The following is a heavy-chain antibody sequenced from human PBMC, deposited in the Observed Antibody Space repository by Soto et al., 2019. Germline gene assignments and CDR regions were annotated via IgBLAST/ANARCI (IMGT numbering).Heavy chain of an antibody. CDR3: ARGETRSGGSCSTH. J-gene: IGHJ1*01. Sequence: RSLTCTVSGDSISSYSWSWIRQPPGKGLEWIGEIYSSGRSSYNPSLKSRVSISVATSKNQFSLKLSSVTAADTAVYYCARGETRSGGSCSTHWGQGTLVTVSS. D-gene: IGHD2-15*01. CDR2: IYSSGRS. V-gene: IGHV4-59*12. CDR1: GDSISSYS.